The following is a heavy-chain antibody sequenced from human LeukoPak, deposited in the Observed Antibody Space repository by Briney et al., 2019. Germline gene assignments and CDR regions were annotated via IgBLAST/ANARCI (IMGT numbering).Heavy chain of an antibody. Sequence: SVKVSCKASGGTFSSYAISWVRQAPGQGLEWMGRIIPIFGTANYAQKFQGRVTITTDESTSTAYMELSSLRSEDTAVYYCARGQSGSPSFDIWGQGTMVTVSS. CDR2: IIPIFGTA. D-gene: IGHD1-26*01. J-gene: IGHJ3*02. V-gene: IGHV1-69*05. CDR1: GGTFSSYA. CDR3: ARGQSGSPSFDI.